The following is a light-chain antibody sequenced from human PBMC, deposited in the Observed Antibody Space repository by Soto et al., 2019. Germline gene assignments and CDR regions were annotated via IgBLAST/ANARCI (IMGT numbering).Light chain of an antibody. CDR1: SSDVGGYNY. V-gene: IGLV2-14*01. CDR3: SSYTSSITLGV. Sequence: QSALTQPASVSGSPGQSITISCTGTSSDVGGYNYVSWYQQHPGKAPKLMIYDVSNRPSGVSNRFSGSKSGNTASLTISGLQAEDVADYYCSSYTSSITLGVFGTGTKVTVL. J-gene: IGLJ1*01. CDR2: DVS.